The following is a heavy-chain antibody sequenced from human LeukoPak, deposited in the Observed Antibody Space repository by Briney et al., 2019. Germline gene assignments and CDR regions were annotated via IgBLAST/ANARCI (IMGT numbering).Heavy chain of an antibody. J-gene: IGHJ4*02. CDR1: GFTIRSYW. V-gene: IGHV3-7*01. CDR3: ASDPIEYCSSTSCYTRSPR. D-gene: IGHD2-2*02. Sequence: GGSLRLSCAASGFTIRSYWMSWVRQAPGKGLEWVANIKQDGSEKYYVDSVKGRFTVSRDNSKNTLYLQMNSLRAEDTAVYYCASDPIEYCSSTSCYTRSPRWGQGTLVTVSS. CDR2: IKQDGSEK.